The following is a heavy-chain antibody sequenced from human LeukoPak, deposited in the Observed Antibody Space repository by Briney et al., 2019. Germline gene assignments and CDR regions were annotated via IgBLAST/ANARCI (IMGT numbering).Heavy chain of an antibody. CDR3: AGVKNYANWFDP. J-gene: IGHJ5*02. Sequence: SETLSLTCAVYGGSFSGYYWSWIRQPPGKGLEWIGEINHSGNTNYNPSLKSRVTISVDTSKNKVSLKLSSVTAADTAVYYCAGVKNYANWFDPWGQGTLVTVSS. D-gene: IGHD3-16*01. V-gene: IGHV4-34*01. CDR1: GGSFSGYY. CDR2: INHSGNT.